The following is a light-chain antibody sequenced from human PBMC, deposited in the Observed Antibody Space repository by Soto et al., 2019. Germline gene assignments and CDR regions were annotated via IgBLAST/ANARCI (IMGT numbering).Light chain of an antibody. J-gene: IGKJ1*01. Sequence: AIRMTQSPSSFSASTGDRVTITCRASQGISSYLAWYQQKPGKAPKLLIYDASTLESGVPSRFSGSGSGTEFTLTISSPQPDDFATYYCHQYNSYWSFGPGTKVDIK. CDR3: HQYNSYWS. CDR2: DAS. CDR1: QGISSY. V-gene: IGKV1-8*01.